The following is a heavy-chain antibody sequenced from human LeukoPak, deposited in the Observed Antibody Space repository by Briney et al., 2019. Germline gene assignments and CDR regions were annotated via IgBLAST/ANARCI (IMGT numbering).Heavy chain of an antibody. CDR1: GFNFIDYS. J-gene: IGHJ4*01. CDR2: IGISSGNT. Sequence: GGSLRLSCAASGFNFIDYSMNWVRKAPGKGLEWISYIGISSGNTKYADSVKGRFTISRDKARNSLYLQMNSLRVEDTAMYYCARDHRYAFDNWGHGTLVTVSS. V-gene: IGHV3-48*01. CDR3: ARDHRYAFDN. D-gene: IGHD5-12*01.